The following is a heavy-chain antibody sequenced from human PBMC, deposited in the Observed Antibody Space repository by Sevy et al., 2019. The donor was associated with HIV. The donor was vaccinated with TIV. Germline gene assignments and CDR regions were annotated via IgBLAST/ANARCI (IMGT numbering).Heavy chain of an antibody. D-gene: IGHD2-15*01. Sequence: ASVKVSCKVSGYTLTELSMHWVRQAPGKGLEWMGGFDPEDGEKIYAQKFQGRVTMTEDTSTDTAYMELSSLRSEDTAVYYCATRGYCSCGSCYFHYYYYGMDVWGQGTTVTVSS. CDR1: GYTLTELS. CDR3: ATRGYCSCGSCYFHYYYYGMDV. J-gene: IGHJ6*02. CDR2: FDPEDGEK. V-gene: IGHV1-24*01.